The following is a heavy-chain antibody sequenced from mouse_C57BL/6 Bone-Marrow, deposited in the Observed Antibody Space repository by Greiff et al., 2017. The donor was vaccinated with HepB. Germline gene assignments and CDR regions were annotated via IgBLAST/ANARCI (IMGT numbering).Heavy chain of an antibody. Sequence: VQLQQPGAELVKPGASVKLSCKASGYTFTSYWMHWVKQRPGQGLEWIGMIHPNSGSTNYNEKFKSKATLTVDKSSSTAYMQLSSLTSEDSAVYYCARFDGYYVEYYFDYWGQGTTLTVSS. V-gene: IGHV1-64*01. CDR3: ARFDGYYVEYYFDY. J-gene: IGHJ2*01. D-gene: IGHD2-3*01. CDR1: GYTFTSYW. CDR2: IHPNSGST.